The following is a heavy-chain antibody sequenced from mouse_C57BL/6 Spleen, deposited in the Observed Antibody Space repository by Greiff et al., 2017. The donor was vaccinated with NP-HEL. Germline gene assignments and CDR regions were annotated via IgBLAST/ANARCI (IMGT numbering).Heavy chain of an antibody. CDR3: AREAGIYDYDGAGFC. J-gene: IGHJ3*01. CDR2: LNPSSGYT. V-gene: IGHV1-7*01. Sequence: QVQLQQSGAELAKPGASVKLSCKASGYTFTSYWMHWVKQRPGQGLEWIGYLNPSSGYTKYNQKFKDKATLTADKSSSTAYMQLSSLTYEDSAVYYCAREAGIYDYDGAGFCWGQGTLVTVSA. D-gene: IGHD2-4*01. CDR1: GYTFTSYW.